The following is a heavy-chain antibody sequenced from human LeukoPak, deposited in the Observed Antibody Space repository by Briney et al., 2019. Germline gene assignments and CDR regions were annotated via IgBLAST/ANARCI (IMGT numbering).Heavy chain of an antibody. J-gene: IGHJ6*02. CDR1: GGSFSGYY. CDR3: AISSSWYNGMDV. D-gene: IGHD6-13*01. CDR2: INHSGST. V-gene: IGHV4-34*01. Sequence: SETLSLTCAVYGGSFSGYYWSWIRQPPGKGLEWIGEINHSGSTNYNPSLKSRVTMSVDTSKNQFSLKLSSVTAADTAVYYCAISSSWYNGMDVWGQGTTVTVSS.